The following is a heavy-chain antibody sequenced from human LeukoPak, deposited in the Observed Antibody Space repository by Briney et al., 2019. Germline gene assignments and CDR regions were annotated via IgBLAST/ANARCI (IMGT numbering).Heavy chain of an antibody. D-gene: IGHD4-17*01. CDR3: AKGVYGDYVYWFDP. CDR1: GFIFDDYA. J-gene: IGHJ5*02. Sequence: PGGSLRLSCAASGFIFDDYAMSWVRQVPGKGLEWISGLDWNGGNTGYSDSVKGRFIISRDNAKNSLYLHMNSLRAEDTAVYYCAKGVYGDYVYWFDPWGQGTLVTVSS. CDR2: LDWNGGNT. V-gene: IGHV3-20*04.